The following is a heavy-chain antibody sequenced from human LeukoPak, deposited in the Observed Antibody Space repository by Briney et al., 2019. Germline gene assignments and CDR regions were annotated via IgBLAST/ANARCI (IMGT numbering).Heavy chain of an antibody. J-gene: IGHJ4*02. CDR1: GFSLSTSGVG. CDR2: IYWNDDK. V-gene: IGHV2-5*01. D-gene: IGHD3-22*01. Sequence: SGPTLVKPTQTLTLTCTFSGFSLSTSGVGAGWIRQPPGKALEWLALIYWNDDKRYSPSLKSRLTITKDTSKNQVVLTMTNMDPVDTATYYCAHRLGERYDSSGFFDYWGQGTRVTVSS. CDR3: AHRLGERYDSSGFFDY.